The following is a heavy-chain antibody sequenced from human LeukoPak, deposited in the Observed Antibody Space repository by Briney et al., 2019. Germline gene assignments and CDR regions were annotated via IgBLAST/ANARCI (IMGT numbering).Heavy chain of an antibody. D-gene: IGHD2/OR15-2a*01. CDR2: INPSGGST. Sequence: GASVKVSCKASGYTFTSYYMHWVRQAPGQGLEWMGIINPSGGSTSYAQKFQGRVTMTRDTSTSTVYMELSSLRSEDTAVYYYAREGNSWGGERVHFDIWGQGTMVTVSS. CDR3: AREGNSWGGERVHFDI. V-gene: IGHV1-46*01. CDR1: GYTFTSYY. J-gene: IGHJ3*02.